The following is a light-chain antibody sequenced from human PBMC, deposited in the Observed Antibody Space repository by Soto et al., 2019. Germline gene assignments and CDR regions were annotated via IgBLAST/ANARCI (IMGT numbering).Light chain of an antibody. CDR2: GAS. CDR1: QSVSSN. CDR3: QHYNNWPPWT. Sequence: EIVMTQSPATLSVYPGERASLSCRVSQSVSSNLAWYQQKPGQAPRLLIYGASTRATGIPARFSGGGSGTEFTLTISSLQSEDFAVYYCQHYNNWPPWTFGQGTKVEIK. J-gene: IGKJ1*01. V-gene: IGKV3-15*01.